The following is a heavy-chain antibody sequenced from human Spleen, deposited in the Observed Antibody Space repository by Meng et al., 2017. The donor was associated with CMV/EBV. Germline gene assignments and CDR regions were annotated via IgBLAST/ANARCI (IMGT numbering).Heavy chain of an antibody. J-gene: IGHJ4*02. CDR1: GFTFGSYT. CDR3: AKTRNGYGGQDY. D-gene: IGHD5-12*01. V-gene: IGHV3-23*01. Sequence: GGSLRLSCAASGFTFGSYTMSWVRQSAGKGLECVALISAIDDSTYYADSVKGRFTISRDNSKNTLSLEMHSLRVEDTAIYYCAKTRNGYGGQDYWGQGTLVTVSS. CDR2: ISAIDDST.